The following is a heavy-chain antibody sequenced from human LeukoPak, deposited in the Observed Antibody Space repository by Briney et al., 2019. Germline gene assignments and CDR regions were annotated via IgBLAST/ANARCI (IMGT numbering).Heavy chain of an antibody. Sequence: GGSLRLSCAASGFTFSSAWMSWVRQGPGKGLEWVGRMKSKTEPCTTDYAAPVKVRFTISRDDSRNPLYLQMNSLKTEDTAVYYCTTDGDCGDGLRGDYWGQGTLVTVSS. CDR2: MKSKTEPCTT. V-gene: IGHV3-15*01. J-gene: IGHJ4*02. D-gene: IGHD4-17*01. CDR3: TTDGDCGDGLRGDY. CDR1: GFTFSSAW.